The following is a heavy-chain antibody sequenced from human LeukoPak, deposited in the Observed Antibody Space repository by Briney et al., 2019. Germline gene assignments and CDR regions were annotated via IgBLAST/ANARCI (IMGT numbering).Heavy chain of an antibody. Sequence: GGSLRLSCAASGFTFSNYGMSWARQAPGKGLEWVSIISSGSSAIFSADALKGRFTISRDDAKNLLYLDMNSLRAEDTAVYYCARGHTAVTRHFDFWGQGTLVTVSS. CDR3: ARGHTAVTRHFDF. CDR2: ISSGSSAI. J-gene: IGHJ4*02. V-gene: IGHV3-21*01. D-gene: IGHD4-17*01. CDR1: GFTFSNYG.